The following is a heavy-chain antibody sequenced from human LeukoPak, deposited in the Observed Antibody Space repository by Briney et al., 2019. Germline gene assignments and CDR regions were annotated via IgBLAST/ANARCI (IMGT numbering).Heavy chain of an antibody. D-gene: IGHD3-22*01. V-gene: IGHV3-7*01. CDR3: ARKTYYYDSGDYGWFDP. Sequence: GSLRLSCSASGFIFNSSWMTWVRQAPGKGLEWVANIKQDGSQKYYVDSVKGRFTISRDNAKNSLYLQMNSLRAEDTAVYYCARKTYYYDSGDYGWFDPWGQGTLVTVSS. J-gene: IGHJ5*02. CDR1: GFIFNSSW. CDR2: IKQDGSQK.